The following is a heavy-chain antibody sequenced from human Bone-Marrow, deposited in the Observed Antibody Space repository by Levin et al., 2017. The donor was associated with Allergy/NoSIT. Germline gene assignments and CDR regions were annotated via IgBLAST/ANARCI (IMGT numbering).Heavy chain of an antibody. CDR3: ARHRRDTASLGVDY. D-gene: IGHD5-18*01. CDR1: GGSISSSSYY. CDR2: IYYSGST. Sequence: SCTVSGGSISSSSYYWGWIRQPPGKGLEWIGSIYYSGSTYYNPSLKSRVTISVDTSKNQFSLKLSSVTAADTAVYYCARHRRDTASLGVDYWGQGTLVTVSS. J-gene: IGHJ4*02. V-gene: IGHV4-39*01.